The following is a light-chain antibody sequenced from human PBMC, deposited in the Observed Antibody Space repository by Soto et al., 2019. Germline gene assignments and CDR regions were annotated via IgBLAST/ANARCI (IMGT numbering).Light chain of an antibody. J-gene: IGKJ3*01. V-gene: IGKV1-8*01. CDR2: AAS. CDR1: QGISSY. CDR3: QQYYSYPFT. Sequence: AIRMTQSPSSFSASTGDRVTITCRASQGISSYLAWYQQKPGKAPELLIYAASTLQSGVPSRCSGSGSGTDFTLTISCLQSEDFASYYCQQYYSYPFTFGPGTKVDIK.